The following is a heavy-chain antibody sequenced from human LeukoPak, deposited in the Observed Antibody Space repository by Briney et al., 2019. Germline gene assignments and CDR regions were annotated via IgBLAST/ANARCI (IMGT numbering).Heavy chain of an antibody. V-gene: IGHV1-18*01. CDR3: AREGQWLAPFDY. J-gene: IGHJ4*02. CDR1: NYTFTSYG. Sequence: ASVKVSCKASNYTFTSYGISWVRQAPGQGLEWMAWINAYNGDTNYAQKFQGRVTLTTDTSTSTAYMELRSLRSDDTAVYYCAREGQWLAPFDYWGQGTLVTVSS. CDR2: INAYNGDT. D-gene: IGHD6-19*01.